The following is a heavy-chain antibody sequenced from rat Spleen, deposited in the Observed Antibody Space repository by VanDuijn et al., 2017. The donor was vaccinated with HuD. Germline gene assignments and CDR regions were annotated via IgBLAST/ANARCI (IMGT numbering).Heavy chain of an antibody. J-gene: IGHJ3*01. CDR1: GFTFSNYD. D-gene: IGHD4-3*01. CDR3: ARQDTSGYSNWFAY. Sequence: EVQLVESGGDLVQPGRSLKLSCAASGFTFSNYDMAWIRQAPTKGLEWVASINPGGYNTYYRDSVKGRFTVSRDNSKSTLYLQVDSLRSEDTATYYCARQDTSGYSNWFAYWGQGTLVTVSS. CDR2: INPGGYNT. V-gene: IGHV5-25*01.